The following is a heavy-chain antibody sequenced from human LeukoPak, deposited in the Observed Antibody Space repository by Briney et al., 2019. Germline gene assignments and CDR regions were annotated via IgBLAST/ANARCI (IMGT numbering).Heavy chain of an antibody. CDR3: ARDGSDSYGFNWFDP. CDR2: IIPIFGTA. Sequence: GASVTVSFKASGGTFSSYAISWVRQAPGQGLEWMGGIIPIFGTANYAQKFQGRVTITSDESTSTAYMELSSLRSEDTAVYYCARDGSDSYGFNWFDPWGQGTLVTVSS. J-gene: IGHJ5*02. V-gene: IGHV1-69*13. CDR1: GGTFSSYA. D-gene: IGHD5-18*01.